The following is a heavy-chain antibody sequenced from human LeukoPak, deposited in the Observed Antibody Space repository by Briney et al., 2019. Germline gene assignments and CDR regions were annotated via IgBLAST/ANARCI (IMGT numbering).Heavy chain of an antibody. CDR2: IYTSGST. Sequence: SETLYLTCNVSGGSISSYYWSWIRQPAGKGLEWIGRIYTSGSTNYNPSLKSRVTMSVDTSKNQFSLKLSSVTAADTAVYYCARDPGIGYCSGGSCYSSLNNWFDPWGQGTLVTVSS. CDR3: ARDPGIGYCSGGSCYSSLNNWFDP. V-gene: IGHV4-4*07. CDR1: GGSISSYY. D-gene: IGHD2-15*01. J-gene: IGHJ5*02.